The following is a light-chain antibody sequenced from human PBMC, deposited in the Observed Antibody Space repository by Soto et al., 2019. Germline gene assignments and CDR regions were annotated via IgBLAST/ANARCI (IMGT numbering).Light chain of an antibody. Sequence: QSALTQPRSVSGSPGQSVTISCTGTSSDVGGRYNYVSWYQQHPGKAPKLMIYDVSKRPSGVPDRFSGSKSGNTASLTISGLQAEDEADYYCCSYTNLDTYVFGTGTKVTVL. CDR2: DVS. J-gene: IGLJ1*01. CDR3: CSYTNLDTYV. V-gene: IGLV2-11*01. CDR1: SSDVGGRYNY.